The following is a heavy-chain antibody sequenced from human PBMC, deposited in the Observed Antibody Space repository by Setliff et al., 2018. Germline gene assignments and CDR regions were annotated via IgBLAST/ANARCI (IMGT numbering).Heavy chain of an antibody. CDR1: GYSISSGYY. Sequence: SETLSLTCAVSGYSISSGYYWGWIRQPPGKGLEWIGSIYHSGSTYYNPSLKSRVTISVDTSKNQFSLKLSSVTAADTAVYYCARGGGFYDSSGYFVPYYFDYWGQGTLVTVSS. J-gene: IGHJ4*02. D-gene: IGHD3-22*01. CDR2: IYHSGST. V-gene: IGHV4-38-2*01. CDR3: ARGGGFYDSSGYFVPYYFDY.